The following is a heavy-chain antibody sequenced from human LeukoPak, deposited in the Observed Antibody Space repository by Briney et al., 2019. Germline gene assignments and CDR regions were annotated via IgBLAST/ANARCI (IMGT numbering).Heavy chain of an antibody. D-gene: IGHD6-19*01. V-gene: IGHV1-18*01. J-gene: IGHJ5*02. CDR2: ISAYNGNT. CDR1: GYTFTSYG. CDR3: AKESVAVAGTRT. Sequence: ASVKVSCKASGYTFTSYGISWVRQAPGQGLEWMGWISAYNGNTNYAQKLQGRVTMTRNTSISTAYMELSSLRSEDTAVYYCAKESVAVAGTRTWGQGTLVTVSS.